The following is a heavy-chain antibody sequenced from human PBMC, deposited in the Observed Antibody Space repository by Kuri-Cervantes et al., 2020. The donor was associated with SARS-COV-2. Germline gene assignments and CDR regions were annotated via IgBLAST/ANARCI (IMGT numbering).Heavy chain of an antibody. V-gene: IGHV3-33*01. J-gene: IGHJ4*02. CDR3: ADIGASPLW. CDR1: GFTFSSYG. D-gene: IGHD1-26*01. CDR2: IWYDGSNK. Sequence: GESLKISCAASGFTFSSYGMHWVRQAPGKGLEWVAVIWYDGSNKYYADSVKGRFTISRDNSKNTLYLQMNSLKIEDTAVYFCADIGASPLWGGQGTLVTVSS.